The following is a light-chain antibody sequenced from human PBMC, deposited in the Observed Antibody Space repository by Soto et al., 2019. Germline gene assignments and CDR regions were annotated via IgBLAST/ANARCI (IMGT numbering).Light chain of an antibody. J-gene: IGKJ2*01. CDR1: QAVGYN. V-gene: IGKV3-15*01. CDR2: GAS. CDR3: QQSYT. Sequence: EVVMTQSPATLYVSPGERVTLSCRVSQAVGYNLAWYQHKPCQAPRLLIYGASARVTGIPTRFSGSGSGTEFTLTISSLQSEDFAIYYCQQSYTFGQGTKLEIK.